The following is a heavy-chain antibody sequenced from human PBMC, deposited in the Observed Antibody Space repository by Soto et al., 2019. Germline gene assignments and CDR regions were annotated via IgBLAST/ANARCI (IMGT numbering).Heavy chain of an antibody. V-gene: IGHV1-3*01. J-gene: IGHJ4*02. CDR3: ARGPLVVLNYFES. CDR1: GYTFTTYA. Sequence: ASVKVSCKPSGYTFTTYAMHWVRQAPGQRLEWMGWINAGNGYTKYSHKFQGRDTISRDTSASTAYMELSSLTSDDTAMYFCARGPLVVLNYFESWGQGTLVTVSS. CDR2: INAGNGYT.